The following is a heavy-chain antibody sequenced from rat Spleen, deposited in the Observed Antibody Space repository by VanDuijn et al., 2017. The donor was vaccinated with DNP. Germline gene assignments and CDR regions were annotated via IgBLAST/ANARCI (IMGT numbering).Heavy chain of an antibody. V-gene: IGHV2-43*01. CDR2: IWTGGST. Sequence: QVQLKESGPGLVQPSQTLTLACTVSGFSVTSYHVHWVRQPSGKGLEWMGVIWTGGSTAYNSALKSRLSISRDTSKSQVFLKMNSLQTEDTATYYCARGPGYDHFDYWGQGVMVTVSS. D-gene: IGHD1-4*01. CDR3: ARGPGYDHFDY. CDR1: GFSVTSYH. J-gene: IGHJ2*01.